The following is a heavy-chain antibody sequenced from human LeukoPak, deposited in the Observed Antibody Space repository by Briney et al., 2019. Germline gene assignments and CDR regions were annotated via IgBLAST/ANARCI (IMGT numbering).Heavy chain of an antibody. CDR1: GGSISSYY. CDR3: ARTSYYDFWSGYYETNFLLYFDL. V-gene: IGHV4-59*08. CDR2: IYYSGST. Sequence: SETLSLTCTVSGGSISSYYWSWIRQPPGKGLEWIGYIYYSGSTNYNPSLKSRVTISADTSKNQFSLKLSSVTAADTAVYYCARTSYYDFWSGYYETNFLLYFDLWGRGTLVTVSS. D-gene: IGHD3-3*01. J-gene: IGHJ2*01.